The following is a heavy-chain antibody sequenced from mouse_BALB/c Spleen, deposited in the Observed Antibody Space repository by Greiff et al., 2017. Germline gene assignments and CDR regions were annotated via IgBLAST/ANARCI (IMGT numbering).Heavy chain of an antibody. V-gene: IGHV1S56*01. Sequence: QVQLQQSGPELVKPGASVRLSCKASGYTFTSYYIHWVKQRPGQGLEWIGWIYPGNVNTKYNEKFKGKATLTADKSSSTAYMQLSSLTSEDSAVYFCASSYYYGSSDDYFDYWGQGTTLTVSS. CDR3: ASSYYYGSSDDYFDY. J-gene: IGHJ2*01. D-gene: IGHD1-1*01. CDR1: GYTFTSYY. CDR2: IYPGNVNT.